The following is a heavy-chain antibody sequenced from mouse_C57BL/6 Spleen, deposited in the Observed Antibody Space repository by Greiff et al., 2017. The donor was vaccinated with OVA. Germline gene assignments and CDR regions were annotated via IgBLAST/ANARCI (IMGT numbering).Heavy chain of an antibody. D-gene: IGHD1-1*01. J-gene: IGHJ2*01. V-gene: IGHV1-50*01. CDR3: ARTTVVEGDYFDY. CDR1: GYTFTSYW. CDR2: IDPSDSYT. Sequence: QVQLKQPGAELVKPGASVKLSCKASGYTFTSYWMQWVKQRPGQGLEWIGEIDPSDSYTNYNQKFKGKATLTVDTSSSTAYMQLSSLTSEDSAVYYCARTTVVEGDYFDYWGQGTTLTVSS.